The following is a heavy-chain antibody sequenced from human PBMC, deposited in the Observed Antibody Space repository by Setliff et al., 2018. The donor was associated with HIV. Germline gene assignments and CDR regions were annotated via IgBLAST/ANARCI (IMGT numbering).Heavy chain of an antibody. J-gene: IGHJ4*02. D-gene: IGHD3-10*01. CDR1: GSSVMSYW. V-gene: IGHV5-51*01. CDR2: IYPGDSDT. CDR3: ARRLYYYGWGSYYFDY. Sequence: PGESLKTSCKASGSSVMSYWIGWVRQLPGKGLEWMGIIYPGDSDTKYSPSFQGQVTISADKSITTAYLQGSSLKASDTAMYYCARRLYYYGWGSYYFDYWGQGTLVTVSS.